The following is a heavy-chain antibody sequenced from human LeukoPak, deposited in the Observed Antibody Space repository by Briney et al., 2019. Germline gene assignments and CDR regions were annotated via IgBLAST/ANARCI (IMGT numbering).Heavy chain of an antibody. V-gene: IGHV3-30*02. CDR3: AKRFSSGWTYFYY. D-gene: IGHD6-25*01. CDR1: GFTFISYG. Sequence: GGSLRLSCAASGFTFISYGMHWLRQAPGKGLEWVAFIRYGGSNKYYADSVKGRFTISRDSSKNTLYLQMNSLRAEDTAVYYCAKRFSSGWTYFYYCGEGALVTASS. CDR2: IRYGGSNK. J-gene: IGHJ4*02.